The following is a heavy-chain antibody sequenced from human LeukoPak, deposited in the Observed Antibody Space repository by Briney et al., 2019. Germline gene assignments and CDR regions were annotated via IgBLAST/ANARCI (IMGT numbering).Heavy chain of an antibody. CDR1: GGPISSYY. V-gene: IGHV4-59*08. Sequence: PSVTLSLTCTVSGGPISSYYWSWIRQPPAKGLEWIGYLYYSGSTNYNPSLKSRVTISVDTSKSQFSLKLSSVTAADTAVYYCARHSTASGYLNYFDYWGQGTLVTVSS. J-gene: IGHJ4*02. CDR3: ARHSTASGYLNYFDY. D-gene: IGHD1-1*01. CDR2: LYYSGST.